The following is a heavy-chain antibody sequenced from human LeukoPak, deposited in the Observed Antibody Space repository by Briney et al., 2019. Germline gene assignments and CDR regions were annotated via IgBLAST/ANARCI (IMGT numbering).Heavy chain of an antibody. D-gene: IGHD6-13*01. CDR1: GGSISSSNW. Sequence: PSETLSLTCAVSGGSISSSNWWSWVRQPPGKGLEWIGEIYHSGSTNYNPSLKSRVTISVDKSKNQFSLKLSSVTAADTAVYYCANSGYSSSWSRGHYYYMDVWGKGTTVTVSS. V-gene: IGHV4-4*02. J-gene: IGHJ6*03. CDR2: IYHSGST. CDR3: ANSGYSSSWSRGHYYYMDV.